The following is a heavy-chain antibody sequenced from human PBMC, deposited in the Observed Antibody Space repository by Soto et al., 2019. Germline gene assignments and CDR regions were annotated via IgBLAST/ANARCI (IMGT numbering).Heavy chain of an antibody. D-gene: IGHD3-22*01. V-gene: IGHV1-69*06. CDR3: ASRFGYYDSSGYQSPYGMDV. Sequence: SVKVSCKASGGTFSSYAISWVRQAPGQGLEWMGGIIPIFGTANYAQKFQGRVTITADKSTSTAYMELSGLRSEDTAVYYCASRFGYYDSSGYQSPYGMDVWGQGTTVTVSS. J-gene: IGHJ6*02. CDR2: IIPIFGTA. CDR1: GGTFSSYA.